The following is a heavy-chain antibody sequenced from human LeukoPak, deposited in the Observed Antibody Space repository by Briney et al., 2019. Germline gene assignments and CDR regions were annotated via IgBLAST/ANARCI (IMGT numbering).Heavy chain of an antibody. J-gene: IGHJ4*02. CDR2: VQYDENNK. CDR1: GFSFSRYD. D-gene: IGHD2-2*01. CDR3: VKDTSWQERLEY. V-gene: IGHV3-30*02. Sequence: GGSLRLSCTASGFSFSRYDMHWVRQTPDKGLQWVAFVQYDENNKYYADSVKGRFTISRDNSQNTLYLQMNSLRSDDTAVYYCVKDTSWQERLEYWGQGTLVTVSS.